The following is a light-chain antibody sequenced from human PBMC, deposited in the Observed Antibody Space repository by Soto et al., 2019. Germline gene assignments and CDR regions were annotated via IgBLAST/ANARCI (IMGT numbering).Light chain of an antibody. J-gene: IGKJ1*01. CDR3: QQSYNTPRT. Sequence: DITIPQSPSTLSASVVSRVPRXCRASQRISSWLAWYQQKPGKAPNLLIYATSHLHTGVPSRFSGVGSGTDFTLIVSSLQPEDFATYYCQQSYNTPRTFGQGTKV. V-gene: IGKV1-39*01. CDR1: QRISSW. CDR2: ATS.